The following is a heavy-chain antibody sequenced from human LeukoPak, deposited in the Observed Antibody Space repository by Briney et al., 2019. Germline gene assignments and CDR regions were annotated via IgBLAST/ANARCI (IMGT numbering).Heavy chain of an antibody. CDR3: AKDATSRNSMWDHFDC. CDR2: VGGGPDI. CDR1: GFTFNIYA. V-gene: IGHV3-23*01. D-gene: IGHD1-26*01. J-gene: IGHJ4*02. Sequence: PGGSLRLSCVASGFTFNIYAMSWVRQAPGKGLEWVAGVGGGPDIHYADSVKGRFTASRDDSKNTVYLHMSSLRVEDTAKYFCAKDATSRNSMWDHFDCWGQGTLVTVST.